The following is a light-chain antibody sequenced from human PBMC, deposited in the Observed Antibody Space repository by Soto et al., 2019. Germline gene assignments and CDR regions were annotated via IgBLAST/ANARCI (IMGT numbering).Light chain of an antibody. Sequence: DIQMTQSPSSLSASVGDRVTISCRASQGIGNFLAWYQQKPGTVPKLLIYAGSSLQSGVPSRFSGRGSGADFTLTISSLQPEDFATYYCQQTYSIPVTFGQGTKLEIK. CDR2: AGS. J-gene: IGKJ2*01. CDR1: QGIGNF. V-gene: IGKV1-39*01. CDR3: QQTYSIPVT.